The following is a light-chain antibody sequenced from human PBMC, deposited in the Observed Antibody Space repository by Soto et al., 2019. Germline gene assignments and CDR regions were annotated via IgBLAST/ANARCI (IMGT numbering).Light chain of an antibody. CDR3: SSYVASNTLA. CDR1: TSDVGGYNY. J-gene: IGLJ2*01. CDR2: DDS. Sequence: QSSLTQPPSASGSPGQSVAISCTGTTSDVGGYNYVSWYQQHPGKAPKLIIYDDSKRPSVVPDRFSGSKSCNTASLTVSGLQGEDEADYYCSSYVASNTLAFGGGTKLTVL. V-gene: IGLV2-8*01.